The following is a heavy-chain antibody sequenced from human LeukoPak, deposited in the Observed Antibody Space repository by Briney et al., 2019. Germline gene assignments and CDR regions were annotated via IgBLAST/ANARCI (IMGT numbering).Heavy chain of an antibody. D-gene: IGHD2-2*01. Sequence: ASVKVSGKASGYTFTSYYMHWVRQAPGQGLEWMGIINPSGGSTSYAQKFQGRVTMTRDTSTSTVYMELSSLRSEDTAVYYCARGGVPAAIEKNWFDPWGQGTLVTVSS. CDR1: GYTFTSYY. CDR3: ARGGVPAAIEKNWFDP. V-gene: IGHV1-46*01. J-gene: IGHJ5*02. CDR2: INPSGGST.